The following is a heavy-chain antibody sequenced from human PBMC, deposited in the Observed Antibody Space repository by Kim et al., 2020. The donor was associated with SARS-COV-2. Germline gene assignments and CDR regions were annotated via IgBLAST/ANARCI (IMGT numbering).Heavy chain of an antibody. CDR3: ARGGGAWSVGGMDV. D-gene: IGHD3-10*01. CDR1: GFTFSSYG. J-gene: IGHJ6*02. CDR2: IWYDGSNK. Sequence: GGSLRLSCAASGFTFSSYGMHWVRQAPGKGLEWVAVIWYDGSNKYYADSVKGRFTISRDNSKNTLYLQMNSLRAEDTAVYYCARGGGAWSVGGMDVWGQGTTVTVSS. V-gene: IGHV3-33*01.